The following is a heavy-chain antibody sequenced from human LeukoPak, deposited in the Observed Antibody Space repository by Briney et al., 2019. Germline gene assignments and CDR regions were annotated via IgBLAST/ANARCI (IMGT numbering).Heavy chain of an antibody. CDR1: GYTFTSYG. CDR2: ISAYNGNT. J-gene: IGHJ6*02. D-gene: IGHD4-23*01. Sequence: ASVKVSCKASGYTFTSYGISWVRQAPGQGLEWMGWISAYNGNTNYAQKLQGRVTMTTDTSTSTAYMELRSLRSDDTAVYYCARDPRIDYGGEYGMDVWGQGTTVTVSS. CDR3: ARDPRIDYGGEYGMDV. V-gene: IGHV1-18*01.